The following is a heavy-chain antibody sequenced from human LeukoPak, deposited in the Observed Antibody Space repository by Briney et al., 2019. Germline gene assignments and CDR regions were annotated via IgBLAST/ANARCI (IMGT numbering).Heavy chain of an antibody. V-gene: IGHV1-69*05. J-gene: IGHJ6*03. CDR2: IIPIFGRA. Sequence: ASVKVSCKASGGTFSSYAISWVRQAPGQGLEWMGGIIPIFGRANYAQKFQGRDTITTDESTSTAYMELSSLRSEDTAVYYCARRSSSSGGAYYYYYMDVWGKGTTVTVSS. D-gene: IGHD6-6*01. CDR3: ARRSSSSGGAYYYYYMDV. CDR1: GGTFSSYA.